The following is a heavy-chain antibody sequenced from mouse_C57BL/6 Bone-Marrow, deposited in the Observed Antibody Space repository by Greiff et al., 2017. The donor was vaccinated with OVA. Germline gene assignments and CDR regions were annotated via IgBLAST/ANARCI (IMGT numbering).Heavy chain of an antibody. CDR1: GFTFSSYA. V-gene: IGHV5-4*03. CDR2: ISDGGSYT. CDR3: ARGGSNDWFAY. Sequence: EVKLMESGGGLVKPGGSLKLSCAASGFTFSSYAMSWVRQTPEKRLEWVATISDGGSYTYYPDNVKGRFTISRDNAKNNLYLQMSHLKSEDTAMYYCARGGSNDWFAYWGQGTLVTVSA. D-gene: IGHD1-1*02. J-gene: IGHJ3*01.